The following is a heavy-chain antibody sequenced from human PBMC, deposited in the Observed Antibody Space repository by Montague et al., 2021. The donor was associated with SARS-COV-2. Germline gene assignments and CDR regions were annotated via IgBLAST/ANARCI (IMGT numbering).Heavy chain of an antibody. CDR1: GFTFSSYA. Sequence: SLRLSCAASGFTFSSYAMHWVRQAPGKGLEWVAVISYDGSNKYDADSVKGRFTISRDNSKNTLYLQMNSLRADDTAVYYCARARFDSNPYYYYGMDVWGQGTTVTVSS. J-gene: IGHJ6*02. CDR3: ARARFDSNPYYYYGMDV. CDR2: ISYDGSNK. V-gene: IGHV3-30-3*01. D-gene: IGHD4-11*01.